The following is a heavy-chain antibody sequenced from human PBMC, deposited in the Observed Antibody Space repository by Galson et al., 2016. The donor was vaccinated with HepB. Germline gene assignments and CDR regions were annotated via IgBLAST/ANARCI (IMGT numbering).Heavy chain of an antibody. Sequence: SLRLSCAASGFTFSSYWMSWVRQAPGKGLEWVANINQDGSEKNYVDSVKGRFTISRDNAKNSLYVQMNNLRAEDKAVYYCARDFSGRWFSPNFHCYGMDVGGQGTTVT. J-gene: IGHJ6*01. V-gene: IGHV3-7*03. CDR3: ARDFSGRWFSPNFHCYGMDV. CDR2: INQDGSEK. D-gene: IGHD6-19*01. CDR1: GFTFSSYW.